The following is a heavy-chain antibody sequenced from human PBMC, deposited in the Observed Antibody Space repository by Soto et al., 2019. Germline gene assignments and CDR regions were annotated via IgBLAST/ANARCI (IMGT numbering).Heavy chain of an antibody. D-gene: IGHD2-15*01. V-gene: IGHV3-48*01. CDR3: ASVYEVAAFDI. Sequence: HPGGSLRLSCAASGFTFSSYSMNWVRQAPGKGLEWVSYISSSSSTIYYADSVKGRFTISRDNAKNSLYLQMNSLRAEDTAVYYCASVYEVAAFDIWGQGTMVTVSS. J-gene: IGHJ3*02. CDR2: ISSSSSTI. CDR1: GFTFSSYS.